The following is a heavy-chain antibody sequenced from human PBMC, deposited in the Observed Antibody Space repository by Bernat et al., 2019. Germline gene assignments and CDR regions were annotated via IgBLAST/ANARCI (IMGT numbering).Heavy chain of an antibody. V-gene: IGHV3-30-3*01. CDR3: ANKGSSSGWFC. CDR2: ISYDGSNK. Sequence: QVQLVESGGGVVQPGRSLRLSCAASGFTFSSYAMHWVRQAPGKGLEWVAVISYDGSNKYYADSVKGRFTISRDNSKNTLYLQVNSLRAEDTAVYYCANKGSSSGWFCRGQGTLVTVSS. D-gene: IGHD6-19*01. CDR1: GFTFSSYA. J-gene: IGHJ4*02.